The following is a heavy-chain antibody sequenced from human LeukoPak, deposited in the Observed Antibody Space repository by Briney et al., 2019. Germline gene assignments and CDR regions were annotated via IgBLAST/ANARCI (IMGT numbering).Heavy chain of an antibody. V-gene: IGHV4-4*07. CDR1: GGSIISYY. CDR2: IYNSGNT. J-gene: IGHJ4*02. D-gene: IGHD6-19*01. CDR3: ARGPYSSGWYSIDY. Sequence: SETLSLTCTVSGGSIISYYWSWIRQPAGKGLEWIGRIYNSGNTNYNPSLRSRVTMSVDTSKNQFSLRLSSVTAADTAVYYCARGPYSSGWYSIDYWCQGTLVTVSS.